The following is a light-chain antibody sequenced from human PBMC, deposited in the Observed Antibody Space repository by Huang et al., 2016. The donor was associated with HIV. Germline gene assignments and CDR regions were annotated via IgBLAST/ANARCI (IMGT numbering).Light chain of an antibody. CDR1: QSVRSSH. V-gene: IGKV3-20*01. CDR3: QYYDTSCT. CDR2: GAS. J-gene: IGKJ2*02. Sequence: EIVLTQSPGTLSLSPGETATLSCRASQSVRSSHLAWYQQKPGQAPRLLIYGASRRATAIPDRFSGFGSGTDFTLTINRLEPEDFAVYYCQYYDTSCTFGQGTKVEIK.